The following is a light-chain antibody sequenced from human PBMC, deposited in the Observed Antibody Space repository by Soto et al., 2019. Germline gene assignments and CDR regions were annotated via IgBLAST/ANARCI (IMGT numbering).Light chain of an antibody. CDR2: DAS. J-gene: IGKJ4*01. CDR3: QQRSNWPST. Sequence: EIVLTQSPATLSLSPGNRATLSCRASQSVSGYLAWYQQKPGQAPRLLIYDASNRATGIPARVSGSGSGTDFALTITSLEPEDFAFYDCQQRSNWPSTFGGGTKVEI. CDR1: QSVSGY. V-gene: IGKV3-11*01.